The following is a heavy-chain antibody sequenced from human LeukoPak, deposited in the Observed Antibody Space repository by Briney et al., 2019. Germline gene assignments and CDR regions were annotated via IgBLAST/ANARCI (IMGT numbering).Heavy chain of an antibody. J-gene: IGHJ6*03. V-gene: IGHV4-59*08. Sequence: SETLSLTCTVSGGSITGYYWSWIRQPPGKGLEWIGYIYYSGSTNYNPSLKSRVTISVDTSKNQFSLKLTSVTAADTAVYYCAGLHADTTMTPYYYYIYVWGKGTTVTVSS. CDR2: IYYSGST. D-gene: IGHD5-18*01. CDR1: GGSITGYY. CDR3: AGLHADTTMTPYYYYIYV.